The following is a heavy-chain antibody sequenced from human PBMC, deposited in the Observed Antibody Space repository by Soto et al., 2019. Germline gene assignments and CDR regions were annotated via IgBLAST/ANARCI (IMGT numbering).Heavy chain of an antibody. D-gene: IGHD3-10*01. CDR3: AREKGSGTYKGFDY. J-gene: IGHJ4*02. CDR2: IYHSGST. V-gene: IGHV4-4*02. CDR1: GGSISTNNW. Sequence: SETLSLTCAVSGGSISTNNWWTWVRQPPGKGLEWIGEIYHSGSTNYNPSLKSRVTMSVDKSNNQFSLNLNSVTAADTAIYYCAREKGSGTYKGFDYWGQGTLVTVSS.